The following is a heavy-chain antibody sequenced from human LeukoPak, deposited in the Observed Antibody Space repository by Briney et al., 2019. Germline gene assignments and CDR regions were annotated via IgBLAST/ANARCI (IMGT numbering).Heavy chain of an antibody. CDR1: GVTFGTYA. CDR3: AAIPRGLVPPFDI. J-gene: IGHJ3*02. V-gene: IGHV1-69*06. D-gene: IGHD6-19*01. Sequence: GASVKVSCKAPGVTFGTYAISWVRQAPGQGLEWMGGIIAIFTTANYAQKFQGRVTITADKSTSTAYMELSSLRSEDTAVYYCAAIPRGLVPPFDIWGQGTMVTVSS. CDR2: IIAIFTTA.